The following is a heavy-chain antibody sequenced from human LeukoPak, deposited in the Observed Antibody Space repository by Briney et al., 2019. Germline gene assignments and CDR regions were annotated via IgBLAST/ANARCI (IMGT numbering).Heavy chain of an antibody. CDR1: GFTFSKYW. J-gene: IGHJ4*02. CDR3: ATKQWLAPPPDS. V-gene: IGHV3-74*01. Sequence: GGSLRLSCAASGFTFSKYWMLWVRQAPGKGLESVSRINTDGTVTTYADSVKGRFTVSRDNADNTMFLQMNSVRDGDTAVYYCATKQWLAPPPDSWGQGKPFSVSS. D-gene: IGHD6-19*01. CDR2: INTDGTVT.